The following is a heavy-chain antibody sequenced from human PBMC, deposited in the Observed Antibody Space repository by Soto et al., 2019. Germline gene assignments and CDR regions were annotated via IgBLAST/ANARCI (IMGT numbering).Heavy chain of an antibody. CDR2: INQDGSEK. CDR1: GFTFSNYW. D-gene: IGHD2-15*01. J-gene: IGHJ4*02. V-gene: IGHV3-7*03. Sequence: EVHLVESGGGLVQPGGSLRLSCAASGFTFSNYWINWVRQAPGKGLEWVANINQDGSEKSYVDSVKGRFTISRDNAKNSLYLQMNSLRAEDTAVYYCARGISTPVVDFWGQGTLVTVSS. CDR3: ARGISTPVVDF.